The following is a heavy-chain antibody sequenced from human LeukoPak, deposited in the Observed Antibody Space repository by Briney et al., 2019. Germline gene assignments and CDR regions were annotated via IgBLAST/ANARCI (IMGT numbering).Heavy chain of an antibody. V-gene: IGHV1-46*01. CDR1: GYTFTGYY. CDR3: ARASPHVLRFLEWFMWFDP. CDR2: INPSGGST. D-gene: IGHD3-3*01. J-gene: IGHJ5*02. Sequence: ASVKVSCKASGYTFTGYYMHWVRQAPGQGLEWMGIINPSGGSTSYAQKFQGRVTMTRDTSTSTVYMELSSLRSEDTAVYYCARASPHVLRFLEWFMWFDPWGQGTLVTVSS.